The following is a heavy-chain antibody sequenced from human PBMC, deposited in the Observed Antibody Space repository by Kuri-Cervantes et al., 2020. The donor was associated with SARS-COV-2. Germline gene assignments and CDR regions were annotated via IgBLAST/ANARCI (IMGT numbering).Heavy chain of an antibody. D-gene: IGHD6-19*01. V-gene: IGHV3-74*01. Sequence: GGSLRRSCAASGFTFSSYWMSWVRQAPGKGLVWVSRINSDGSSTSYADSVKGRFTISRDNSKNTLYLQMNSLRAEDTAVYYCAKEEGSGWYNWFDPRGQGTLVTVSS. CDR1: GFTFSSYW. J-gene: IGHJ5*02. CDR3: AKEEGSGWYNWFDP. CDR2: INSDGSST.